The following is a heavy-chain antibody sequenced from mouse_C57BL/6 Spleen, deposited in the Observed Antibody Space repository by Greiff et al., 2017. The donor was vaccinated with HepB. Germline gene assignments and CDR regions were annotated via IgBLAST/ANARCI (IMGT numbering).Heavy chain of an antibody. D-gene: IGHD2-2*01. CDR1: GYTFTSYG. J-gene: IGHJ4*01. Sequence: QVQLQQSGAELARPGASVKLSCKASGYTFTSYGISWVKQRTGQGLEWIGEIYPRSGNNYYNEKFKGKATLTADKSSSTAYMELRSLTSEDSAVYFCARSTMVTTGGYYYAMDYWGQGTSVTVSS. V-gene: IGHV1-81*01. CDR3: ARSTMVTTGGYYYAMDY. CDR2: IYPRSGNN.